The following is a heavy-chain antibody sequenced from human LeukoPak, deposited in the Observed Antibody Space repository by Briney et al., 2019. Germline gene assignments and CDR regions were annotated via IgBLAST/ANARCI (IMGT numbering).Heavy chain of an antibody. V-gene: IGHV4-38-2*02. CDR3: ARDWGHCGSGSYYKGY. J-gene: IGHJ4*02. CDR2: IYHSGST. CDR1: GYSISSGYY. D-gene: IGHD3-10*01. Sequence: PSETLSLTCAVSGYSISSGYYRGRIRQPPGNGLEWIGSIYHSGSTYYNPSLKSRVTISVDTSKNQFSLKLSSVTAADTAVYYCARDWGHCGSGSYYKGYWGQGTLVTVSS.